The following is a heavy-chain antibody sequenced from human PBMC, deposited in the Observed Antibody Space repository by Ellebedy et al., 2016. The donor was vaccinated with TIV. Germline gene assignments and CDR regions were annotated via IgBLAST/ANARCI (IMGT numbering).Heavy chain of an antibody. J-gene: IGHJ4*02. CDR1: GGTFSSYA. CDR3: ARVNSGYIDY. V-gene: IGHV1-69*04. CDR2: IIPILGIA. D-gene: IGHD5-12*01. Sequence: AASVKVSCKASGGTFSSYAISWVRQAPGQGLEWMGRIIPILGIANYTQKFQGRVTITADKSTSTAYMELSSLRSEDTAVYYCARVNSGYIDYWGQGTLVTVSS.